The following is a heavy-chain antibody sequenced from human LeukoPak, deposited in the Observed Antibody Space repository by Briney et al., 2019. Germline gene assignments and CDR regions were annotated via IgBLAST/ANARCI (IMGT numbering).Heavy chain of an antibody. CDR2: ISAYNDNT. CDR1: GYTFTSYG. J-gene: IGHJ4*02. CDR3: ARGKGKNYYDSSGYYFY. Sequence: ASVKVSCKASGYTFTSYGISWVRQAPGQGLEWMGWISAYNDNTNYAQKLQGRVTMTTDTSTSTAYMELRSLRSDDTAVYYCARGKGKNYYDSSGYYFYWGQGTLVTVSS. V-gene: IGHV1-18*01. D-gene: IGHD3-22*01.